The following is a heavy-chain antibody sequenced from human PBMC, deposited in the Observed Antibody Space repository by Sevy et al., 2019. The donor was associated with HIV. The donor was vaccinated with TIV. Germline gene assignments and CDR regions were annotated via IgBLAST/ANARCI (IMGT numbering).Heavy chain of an antibody. D-gene: IGHD3-9*01. V-gene: IGHV3-21*01. Sequence: GGSLRLSCAASGFTFSSYSMNWVRQAPGKGLEWVSSISSSSSYIYYADSVKGRFTISRDNAKNSLYPQMNSLRAEDTAVYYCARGKHPLRYFDWLPVYYFDYWGQGTLVTVSS. CDR2: ISSSSSYI. CDR3: ARGKHPLRYFDWLPVYYFDY. J-gene: IGHJ4*02. CDR1: GFTFSSYS.